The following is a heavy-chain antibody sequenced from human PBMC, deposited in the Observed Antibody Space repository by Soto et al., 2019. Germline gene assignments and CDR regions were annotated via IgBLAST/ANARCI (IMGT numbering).Heavy chain of an antibody. J-gene: IGHJ6*02. CDR1: RLTFSTSA. Sequence: SYKAIRLTFSTSAIAWERPAPGQALEWMGGISPIFGTANYAQKFQGRVTITADEATSTAYMELSSLRSEDTAVYYCARKYYGSGSYIRYYYYGMDVWGQGTTVTVSS. CDR2: ISPIFGTA. CDR3: ARKYYGSGSYIRYYYYGMDV. D-gene: IGHD3-10*01. V-gene: IGHV1-69*01.